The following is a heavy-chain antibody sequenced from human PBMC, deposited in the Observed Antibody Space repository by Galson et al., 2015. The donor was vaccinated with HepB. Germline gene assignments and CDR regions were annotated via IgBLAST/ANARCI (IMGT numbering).Heavy chain of an antibody. J-gene: IGHJ4*02. CDR3: AKDRPHYYDSSGYYPDY. CDR2: ISYDGSNK. D-gene: IGHD3-22*01. Sequence: SLRLSCAASGFTFSSNGMHWVRQAPGKGLEWVAVISYDGSNKYYADSVKGRFTISRDNSKNTLYLQMNSLRAEDTAVYYCAKDRPHYYDSSGYYPDYWGQGTLVTVSS. V-gene: IGHV3-30*18. CDR1: GFTFSSNG.